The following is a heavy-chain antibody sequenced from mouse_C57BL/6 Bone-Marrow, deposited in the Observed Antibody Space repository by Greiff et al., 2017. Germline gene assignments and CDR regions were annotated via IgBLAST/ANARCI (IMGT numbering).Heavy chain of an antibody. CDR3: TTHDGYSYYFDY. D-gene: IGHD2-3*01. CDR1: GFNIKDDY. V-gene: IGHV14-4*01. Sequence: VQLKESGAELVRPGASVKLSCTASGFNIKDDYMHWVKQRPEQGLEWIGWIDPENGDTEYASKFQGKATITADTSSNTAYLQLSSLTSEDTAVYYCTTHDGYSYYFDYWGQGTTLTVSS. J-gene: IGHJ2*01. CDR2: IDPENGDT.